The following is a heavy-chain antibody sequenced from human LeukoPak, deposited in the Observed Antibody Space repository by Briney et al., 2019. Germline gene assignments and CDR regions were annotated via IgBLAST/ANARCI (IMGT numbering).Heavy chain of an antibody. V-gene: IGHV3-7*01. CDR3: GRFGYVAAVDS. D-gene: IGHD2-15*01. CDR2: IEPAGSAT. CDR1: GFTFSSYW. J-gene: IGHJ4*02. Sequence: PGGSLRLSCTASGFTFSSYWMTWGRQAPGKGLEFVANIEPAGSATYYVDSVKGRFTISRDNAKNLLYLQMNSLRAEDSAVYHCGRFGYVAAVDSWGQGALVTVSS.